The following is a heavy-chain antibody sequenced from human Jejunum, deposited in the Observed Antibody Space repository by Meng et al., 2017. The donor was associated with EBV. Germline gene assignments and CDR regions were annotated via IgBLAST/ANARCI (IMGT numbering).Heavy chain of an antibody. J-gene: IGHJ4*02. CDR1: GGSISNNVW. CDR3: ARSPGSWRLDY. V-gene: IGHV4-4*02. CDR2: IYHSGLT. Sequence: QVHVQGPGPGLLDPSGNLSLTCAVLGGSISNNVWWNWVRQPPGKGLEWIGEIYHSGLTNYNPSLKSRVTISVDTSKNKFSLNLASVTAADTAVYYCARSPGSWRLDYWGPGTVVTVSS. D-gene: IGHD3-10*01.